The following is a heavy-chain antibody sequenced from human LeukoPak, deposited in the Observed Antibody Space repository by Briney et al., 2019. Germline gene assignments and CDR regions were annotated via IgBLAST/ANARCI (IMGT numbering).Heavy chain of an antibody. D-gene: IGHD4-23*01. CDR3: ARDLDYGGNFVDY. CDR2: ISYDGSNK. J-gene: IGHJ4*02. Sequence: PGGSLRLSCAASGFTFSSYAMHWVRQAPGKGLEWVAVISYDGSNKYYADSVKGRFTISRDNSKNTLYPQMNSLRAEDTAVYYCARDLDYGGNFVDYWGQGTLVTVSS. V-gene: IGHV3-30-3*01. CDR1: GFTFSSYA.